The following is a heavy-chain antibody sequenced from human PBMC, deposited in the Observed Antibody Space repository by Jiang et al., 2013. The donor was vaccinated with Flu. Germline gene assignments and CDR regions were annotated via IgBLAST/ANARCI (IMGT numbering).Heavy chain of an antibody. J-gene: IGHJ6*03. V-gene: IGHV3-30*18. Sequence: LEWVAVISYAGSNQYYVDSVKGRFTISRDNSKNTVYLQMNSLRPEDTAVYYCANGYYYMDVWGKGTTVTVSS. CDR2: ISYAGSNQ. CDR3: ANGYYYMDV.